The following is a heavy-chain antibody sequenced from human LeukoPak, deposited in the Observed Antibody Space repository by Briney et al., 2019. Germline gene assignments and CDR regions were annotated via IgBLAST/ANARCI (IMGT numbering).Heavy chain of an antibody. Sequence: GGSLRLSCAASGFTFDDYAMSWVRQTPGKGLEWVSGTNWDGGRTGYADSVKGRFTISRDNAKNSLYLQMNSLRAEDTTVYYCAREGLDRGYFDYWGQGTLVTVSS. V-gene: IGHV3-20*04. CDR1: GFTFDDYA. D-gene: IGHD1-14*01. J-gene: IGHJ4*02. CDR3: AREGLDRGYFDY. CDR2: TNWDGGRT.